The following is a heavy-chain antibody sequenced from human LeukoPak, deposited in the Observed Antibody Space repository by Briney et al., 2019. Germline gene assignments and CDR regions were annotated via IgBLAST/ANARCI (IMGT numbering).Heavy chain of an antibody. V-gene: IGHV3-30*01. CDR1: GFTFSSYA. D-gene: IGHD2-2*01. Sequence: GGSLRLSCAASGFTFSSYAMHWVCQAPGKGLEWVAVISYDGSNKYYADSVKGRFTISRDNSKNTLYLQMNSLRAEDTAVYYCASTYCSSTSRYPFDYWGQGTLVTVSS. CDR2: ISYDGSNK. CDR3: ASTYCSSTSRYPFDY. J-gene: IGHJ4*02.